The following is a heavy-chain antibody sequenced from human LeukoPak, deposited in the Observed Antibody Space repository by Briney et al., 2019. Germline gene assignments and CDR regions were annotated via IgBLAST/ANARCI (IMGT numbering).Heavy chain of an antibody. V-gene: IGHV5-51*01. CDR1: GYSFTSYW. J-gene: IGHJ2*01. Sequence: GESLKISCKGSGYSFTSYWIGWVRQMPGKGLEWMGIIYPGDSDTRYSPSFQGQVTISADKSISTAYLQWSSLKASDTAMYYCARQPINYYDSSGYFDLWGQGTLVIVSS. D-gene: IGHD3-22*01. CDR2: IYPGDSDT. CDR3: ARQPINYYDSSGYFDL.